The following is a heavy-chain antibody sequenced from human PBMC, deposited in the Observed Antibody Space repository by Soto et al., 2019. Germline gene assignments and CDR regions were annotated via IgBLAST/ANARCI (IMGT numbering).Heavy chain of an antibody. V-gene: IGHV4-31*03. Sequence: QVQLQESGPGLVKPSQTLSLTCTVSGGSISSGGYYWGWIRQHPGKGLGWCGYIYYSGSTYYNPSLNSRVTITVDTSKNQFSLKLSSVTAADKAVYYCAEIYSGSPGGTLRYWGQGTLVTVSS. D-gene: IGHD1-26*01. J-gene: IGHJ4*02. CDR1: GGSISSGGYY. CDR3: AEIYSGSPGGTLRY. CDR2: IYYSGST.